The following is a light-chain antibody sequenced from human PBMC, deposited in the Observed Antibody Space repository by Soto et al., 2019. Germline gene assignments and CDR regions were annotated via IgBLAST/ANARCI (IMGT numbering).Light chain of an antibody. Sequence: EIVMTQSPASLSVSRGERVTLSCRASQSVNSHLAWYQQKPGQAPRLLILGESTRATGTPARFSGSGSGTDFTLTISSLQSEDFAVYYCQQYNNWPLTVGGGTKVEIK. CDR3: QQYNNWPLT. CDR1: QSVNSH. V-gene: IGKV3D-15*01. J-gene: IGKJ4*01. CDR2: GES.